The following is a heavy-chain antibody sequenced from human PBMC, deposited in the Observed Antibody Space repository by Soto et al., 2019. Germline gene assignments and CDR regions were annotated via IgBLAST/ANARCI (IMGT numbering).Heavy chain of an antibody. CDR2: ISSGGTI. CDR3: TKEKSVMYSGYDAFDV. V-gene: IGHV3-48*03. CDR1: GFTFNSYE. D-gene: IGHD5-12*01. Sequence: GGSLRLSCAASGFTFNSYEMDWVRQAPGKGLEWVAYISSGGTIYYTDSVKGRFTISRDNADNSLYLQMNSLRAEDTAVYYCTKEKSVMYSGYDAFDVWGRGTLVTVSS. J-gene: IGHJ3*01.